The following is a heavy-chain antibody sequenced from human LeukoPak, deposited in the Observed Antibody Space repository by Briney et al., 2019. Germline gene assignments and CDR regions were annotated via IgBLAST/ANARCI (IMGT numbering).Heavy chain of an antibody. V-gene: IGHV3-21*01. CDR2: ISSSSSYI. CDR3: ARSYSSSWFYFDY. Sequence: KPGGSLRLSCAASGFTFSSYSLNWVRHAPGKGLEWVSSISSSSSYIYYADSVKGRFTISRDNAKNSLFLQMNSLRAEDTAVYYCARSYSSSWFYFDYWGQGTLVTVSS. D-gene: IGHD6-13*01. J-gene: IGHJ4*02. CDR1: GFTFSSYS.